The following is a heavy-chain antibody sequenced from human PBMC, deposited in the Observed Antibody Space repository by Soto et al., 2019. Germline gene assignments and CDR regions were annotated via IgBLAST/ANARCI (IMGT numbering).Heavy chain of an antibody. D-gene: IGHD6-19*01. J-gene: IGHJ5*02. CDR2: IYYSGST. V-gene: IGHV4-39*01. CDR1: GGSIISSSYY. Sequence: TSETLSLTCTVSGGSIISSSYYWGWIRQPPGKGLEWIGSIYYSGSTYYNPSLKSRVTISVDTSKDQFSLKLSSVTAADTAVYYCARTGFSGWYLFASAPATFDPWGQGTLVTVSS. CDR3: ARTGFSGWYLFASAPATFDP.